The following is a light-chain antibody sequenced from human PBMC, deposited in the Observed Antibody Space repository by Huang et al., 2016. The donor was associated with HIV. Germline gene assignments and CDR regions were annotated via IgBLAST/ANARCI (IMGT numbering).Light chain of an antibody. J-gene: IGKJ2*01. V-gene: IGKV1-NL1*01. CDR1: QGITKS. CDR2: ATS. CDR3: QQYYNTPYT. Sequence: DIQMTQSPSSLSASVGDRVTITCRASQGITKSLVWYQHKPGQAPKLLLFATSRLERVVPSMFSGSGSGTDFTLTISSLQPEDFATYYCQQYYNTPYTFGQGTKLEIK.